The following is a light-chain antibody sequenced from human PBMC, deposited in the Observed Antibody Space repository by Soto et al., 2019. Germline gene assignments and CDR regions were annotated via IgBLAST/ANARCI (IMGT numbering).Light chain of an antibody. CDR3: SSYAGSNNFVV. CDR1: SSDVGGYNY. J-gene: IGLJ2*01. V-gene: IGLV2-8*01. Sequence: QSALTQPPSASGSPGQSVTISCTGTSSDVGGYNYVSWYQQHPGKAPKLMIYEVSKRPSGVPDRFSGSKSDNTASLTGSGLQAEDEADYYCSSYAGSNNFVVFGGGTKVTVL. CDR2: EVS.